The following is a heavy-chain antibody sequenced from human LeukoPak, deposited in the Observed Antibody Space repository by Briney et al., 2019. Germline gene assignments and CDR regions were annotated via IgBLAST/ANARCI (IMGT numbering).Heavy chain of an antibody. Sequence: SETLSLTCAVYGGSFSGYYWSWIRQPPGKGLEWIGEINHSGSTNYNPSLKSRVTISVDTSKNQFSLKLSSVAAAGTAVYYCARGPQERYDILTGYYTRPYYYYMDVWGKGTTVTVSS. CDR1: GGSFSGYY. CDR3: ARGPQERYDILTGYYTRPYYYYMDV. D-gene: IGHD3-9*01. J-gene: IGHJ6*03. V-gene: IGHV4-34*01. CDR2: INHSGST.